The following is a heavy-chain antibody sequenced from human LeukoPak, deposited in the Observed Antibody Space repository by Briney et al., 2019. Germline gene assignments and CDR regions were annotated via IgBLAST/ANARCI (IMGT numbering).Heavy chain of an antibody. V-gene: IGHV4/OR15-8*01. CDR3: ARSHDHLWGNYPDY. Sequence: ASETLSLTCDVSGGSIDSTNWWNWVRQPPGKGLEWIGEIHHDGRINYNPSLRSRVTLSVDKSKNQFSLRLNSVTAADTAMYYCARSHDHLWGNYPDYWGQGTLVTVSS. D-gene: IGHD3-16*02. CDR2: IHHDGRI. CDR1: GGSIDSTNW. J-gene: IGHJ4*02.